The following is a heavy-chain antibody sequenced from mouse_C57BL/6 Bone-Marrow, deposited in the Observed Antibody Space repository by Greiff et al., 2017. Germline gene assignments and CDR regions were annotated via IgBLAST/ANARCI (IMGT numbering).Heavy chain of an antibody. J-gene: IGHJ2*01. V-gene: IGHV1-50*01. D-gene: IGHD1-1*01. CDR2: IDPSDSDT. CDR1: GYTFTSYW. CDR3: ARRDYGLYFDY. Sequence: QVQLQQPGAELVKPGASVKLSCKASGYTFTSYWMQWVKQRPGQGLEWIGEIDPSDSDTNYNQKFKGKATLTVDTSSSTAYMQLSSLTSEDSAVYYCARRDYGLYFDYWGQGTTLTVSS.